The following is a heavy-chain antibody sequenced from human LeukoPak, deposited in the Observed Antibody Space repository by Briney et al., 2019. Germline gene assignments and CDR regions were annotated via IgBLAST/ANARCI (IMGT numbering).Heavy chain of an antibody. V-gene: IGHV3-48*02. CDR3: ARDDGSGYDYFDY. CDR1: GFTFSSYS. Sequence: PGGSLRLSCAASGFTFSSYSMNWVRQAPGKGLEWVSYISSSSTIYYADSVKGRFTISRDNAKNSLYLQMNSLRDEDTAVYYCARDDGSGYDYFDYWGQGTLVTVSS. J-gene: IGHJ4*02. D-gene: IGHD5-12*01. CDR2: ISSSSTI.